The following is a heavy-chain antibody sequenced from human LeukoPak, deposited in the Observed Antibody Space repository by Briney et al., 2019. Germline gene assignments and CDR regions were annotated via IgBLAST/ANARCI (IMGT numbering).Heavy chain of an antibody. Sequence: SETLSLTCTVSGCSISSYYWSWIRQPAGEGLEWIGRIYSSGSTNYNPSLRSRVTLSVATSKNQFSLKLSSVTAADTAVYYCARMYSGTDGRIDNWGEATLVTVSS. J-gene: IGHJ4*02. CDR1: GCSISSYY. V-gene: IGHV4-4*07. CDR3: ARMYSGTDGRIDN. D-gene: IGHD1-26*01. CDR2: IYSSGST.